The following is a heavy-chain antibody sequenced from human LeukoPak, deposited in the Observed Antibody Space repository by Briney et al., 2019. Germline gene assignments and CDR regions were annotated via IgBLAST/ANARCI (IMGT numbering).Heavy chain of an antibody. J-gene: IGHJ4*02. D-gene: IGHD6-19*01. V-gene: IGHV3-21*03. Sequence: PGGSLRLSCAASGFTFSSYSMNWVRQAPGKGLEWVSSISSSSSYIYYADSVKGRFTISRDNAKNSLYLQMNSLRAEDTAVYYCARASVSVAGAPEWGYYFDYWGQGTLVTVSS. CDR1: GFTFSSYS. CDR2: ISSSSSYI. CDR3: ARASVSVAGAPEWGYYFDY.